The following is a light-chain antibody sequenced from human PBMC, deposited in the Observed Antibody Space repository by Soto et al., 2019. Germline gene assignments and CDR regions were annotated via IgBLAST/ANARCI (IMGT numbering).Light chain of an antibody. J-gene: IGKJ1*01. CDR1: QSVSNNY. Sequence: EIVLTQSPGTLSLSPGERATLSCRASQSVSNNYLAWYQQKPGQAPRLLIYGASTRATGIPARFSGSGSGTDFTLTISSLEPEDFAVYYCQQRSNWPPITFGQGTKVDI. CDR3: QQRSNWPPIT. V-gene: IGKV3-11*01. CDR2: GAS.